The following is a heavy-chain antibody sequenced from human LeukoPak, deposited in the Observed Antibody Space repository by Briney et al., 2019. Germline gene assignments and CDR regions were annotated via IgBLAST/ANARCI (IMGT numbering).Heavy chain of an antibody. CDR3: ARGTDLDASGYVDY. CDR2: VMLVGSET. D-gene: IGHD3-22*01. Sequence: GGSLRLSCAAPGFVFCDYWMTWVRQTLRRGLEWVAKVMLVGSETDSVDSVKGRFTISRDNAKNSLYLQMNSLRAEDTGVYYCARGTDLDASGYVDYWGQGTLVTVSS. CDR1: GFVFCDYW. J-gene: IGHJ4*02. V-gene: IGHV3-7*03.